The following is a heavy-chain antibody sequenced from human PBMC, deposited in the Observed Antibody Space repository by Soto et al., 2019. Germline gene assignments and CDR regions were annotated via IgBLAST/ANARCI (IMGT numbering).Heavy chain of an antibody. Sequence: PSETLSLTCTVSGGSISSGGYYWSWIRQHPGKGLEWIGYIYYSGSTCYTPSLESRVTISVDTSKNQFSLKLSSVTAADTAVYYCASTYYNDSSGPFDYWGQGTLVTVSS. D-gene: IGHD3-22*01. J-gene: IGHJ4*02. CDR2: IYYSGST. CDR1: GGSISSGGYY. CDR3: ASTYYNDSSGPFDY. V-gene: IGHV4-31*03.